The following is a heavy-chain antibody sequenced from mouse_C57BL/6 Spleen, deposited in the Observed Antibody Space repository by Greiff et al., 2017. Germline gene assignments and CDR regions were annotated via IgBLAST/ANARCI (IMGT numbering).Heavy chain of an antibody. CDR1: GYTFTDYN. CDR3: ARDYDYDGGYYFDY. J-gene: IGHJ2*01. Sequence: SGPELVKPGASVKMSCKASGYTFTDYNMHWVKQSHGKSLEWIGYINPNNGGTSYNQKFKGKATLTVNKSSSTAYMELRSLTSEDSAVYYCARDYDYDGGYYFDYWGQGTTLTVSS. V-gene: IGHV1-22*01. CDR2: INPNNGGT. D-gene: IGHD2-4*01.